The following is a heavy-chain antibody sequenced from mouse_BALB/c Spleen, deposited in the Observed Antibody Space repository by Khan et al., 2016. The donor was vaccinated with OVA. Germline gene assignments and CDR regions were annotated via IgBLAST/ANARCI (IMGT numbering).Heavy chain of an antibody. CDR3: ARSNYGPFAY. CDR1: GFTFSSFT. J-gene: IGHJ3*01. Sequence: EVELVESGGGLVKPGGSLKLSCAASGFTFSSFTMSWVRQTPEKRLEWVASISSGGDNTYFPDSVKGRFTISRDNAMNNLYLPMSSLRSEDTALYYCARSNYGPFAYWGQGTLVTVSA. D-gene: IGHD1-1*02. V-gene: IGHV5-9*03. CDR2: ISSGGDNT.